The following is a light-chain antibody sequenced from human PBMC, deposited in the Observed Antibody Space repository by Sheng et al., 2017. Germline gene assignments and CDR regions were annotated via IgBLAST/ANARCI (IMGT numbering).Light chain of an antibody. J-gene: IGLJ3*02. CDR3: SSYTTSGTLV. CDR1: SSDVGGYNY. V-gene: IGLV2-14*03. Sequence: QSALTQPASVSASPGQSIAISCTGTSSDVGGYNYVSWYQQHPGKAPKLIISEVTNRPSGVSNRFFGSKSDNTASLTIFGLQAEDEAHYYCSSYTTSGTLVFGGGTKPDRP. CDR2: EVT.